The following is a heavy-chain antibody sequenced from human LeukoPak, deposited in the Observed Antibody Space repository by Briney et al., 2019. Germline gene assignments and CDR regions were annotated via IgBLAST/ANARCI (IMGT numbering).Heavy chain of an antibody. CDR1: GGSISSGGYY. CDR3: ARTREMATIKYYFDY. D-gene: IGHD5-24*01. Sequence: SETLSLTCTVSGGSISSGGYYWSWIRQHPGKGLEWIGYIYYSGSTYYNPSLKSRVTISVDTSKNQFSLKLSSVTAADTAVYYCARTREMATIKYYFDYWGQGTLVTVSS. V-gene: IGHV4-31*03. J-gene: IGHJ4*02. CDR2: IYYSGST.